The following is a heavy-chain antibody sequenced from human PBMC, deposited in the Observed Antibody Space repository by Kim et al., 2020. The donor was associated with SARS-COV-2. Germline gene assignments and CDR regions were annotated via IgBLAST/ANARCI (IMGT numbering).Heavy chain of an antibody. CDR1: GFTFSSYW. CDR3: ARARGTFTDY. D-gene: IGHD3-16*01. CDR2: ISSDGSST. J-gene: IGHJ4*02. Sequence: GGSLRLSCAASGFTFSSYWMHWVRQAPGKGLVWVSRISSDGSSTTYADSVKGRFTISRDNANNTLYLQMNSLRAEDTAVYYCARARGTFTDYWGQGTLVTVSS. V-gene: IGHV3-74*01.